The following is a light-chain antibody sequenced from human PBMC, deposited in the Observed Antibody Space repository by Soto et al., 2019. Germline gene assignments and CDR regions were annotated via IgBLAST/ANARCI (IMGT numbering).Light chain of an antibody. V-gene: IGKV3-11*01. J-gene: IGKJ1*01. CDR2: DAS. CDR1: QSVSSY. Sequence: EIVLTQSPATLSLSPGERATLSCRASQSVSSYLAWYQQTPGQAPRLLIYDASNSAAAIPARFSGSGSGTDFTLTISSLEPEDCAVYYCQQRSNWPSWTFGQGTKVEIK. CDR3: QQRSNWPSWT.